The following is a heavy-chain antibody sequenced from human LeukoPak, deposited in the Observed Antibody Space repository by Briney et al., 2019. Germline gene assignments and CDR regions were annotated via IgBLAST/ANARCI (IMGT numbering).Heavy chain of an antibody. Sequence: GGSLRLSCAASGFTFSDYYMSWIRQAPGKGLEWVSYISSSGSTIYYADSVKGRFTISRDNAKNSLYLQMNSLRAEDTAVYYCARERRYDFWSGFELGRCYYYMDVWGKGTTVTVSS. J-gene: IGHJ6*03. V-gene: IGHV3-11*01. CDR2: ISSSGSTI. D-gene: IGHD3-3*01. CDR1: GFTFSDYY. CDR3: ARERRYDFWSGFELGRCYYYMDV.